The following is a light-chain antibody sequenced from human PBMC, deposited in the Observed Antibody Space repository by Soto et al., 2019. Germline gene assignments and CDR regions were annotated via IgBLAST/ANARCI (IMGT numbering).Light chain of an antibody. CDR3: QQYGSSPSIT. CDR2: GAS. CDR1: QSVSSSY. J-gene: IGKJ5*01. V-gene: IGKV3-20*01. Sequence: EIVLTHSPGTLSLSPGERATLSCRASQSVSSSYLAWYQQKPGQAPRLLISGASSRDTGIPDRFSGSRSGTDFNLTISRLEPEDFAVYYSQQYGSSPSITCGQGTRLEIK.